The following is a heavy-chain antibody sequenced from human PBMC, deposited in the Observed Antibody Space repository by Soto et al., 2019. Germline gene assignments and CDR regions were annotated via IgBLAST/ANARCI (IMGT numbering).Heavy chain of an antibody. CDR3: ARSGYDSSYWYFDL. Sequence: QVQLVQSGAEVKKPGSSVKVSCKASGGTFSSYTISWVRQAPGQGLEWMGRIIPILGIANYAQKFQDRVTITADKSTSTAYMELSSLRSEDTAVYYCARSGYDSSYWYFDLWGRGTLVTVSS. D-gene: IGHD5-12*01. CDR2: IIPILGIA. CDR1: GGTFSSYT. V-gene: IGHV1-69*02. J-gene: IGHJ2*01.